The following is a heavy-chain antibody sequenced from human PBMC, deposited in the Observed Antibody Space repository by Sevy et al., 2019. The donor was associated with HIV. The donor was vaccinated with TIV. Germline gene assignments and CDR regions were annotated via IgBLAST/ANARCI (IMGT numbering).Heavy chain of an antibody. CDR3: AKGRRQWLGGMLDN. J-gene: IGHJ4*02. CDR2: ISGSGGST. Sequence: GGSLRLSCAASGFTFSSYAMSWVRQAPGKGLEWVSAISGSGGSTYYADSVKGSFTISRDNSKNTRYMQMNSLGAEPTAVYYCAKGRRQWLGGMLDNGGQETL. D-gene: IGHD6-19*01. CDR1: GFTFSSYA. V-gene: IGHV3-23*01.